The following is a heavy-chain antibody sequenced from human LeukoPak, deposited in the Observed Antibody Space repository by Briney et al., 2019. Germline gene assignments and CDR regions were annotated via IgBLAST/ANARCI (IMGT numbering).Heavy chain of an antibody. CDR2: ISSSSTNI. Sequence: PGGSLRLSCAASGFTFSTYSMNWVRQAPGKGLEWVSSISSSSTNIYYADSVKGRFTISRDNAKNSLYLQMNSLRAEDTAVYYCARDLTPLHCSSTSCYPPPTNYYYYMDVWGKGTTVTVSS. CDR3: ARDLTPLHCSSTSCYPPPTNYYYYMDV. J-gene: IGHJ6*03. CDR1: GFTFSTYS. V-gene: IGHV3-21*01. D-gene: IGHD2-2*01.